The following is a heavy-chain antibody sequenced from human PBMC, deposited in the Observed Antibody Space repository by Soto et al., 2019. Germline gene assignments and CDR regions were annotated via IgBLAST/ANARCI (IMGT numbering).Heavy chain of an antibody. V-gene: IGHV5-51*01. CDR2: IYPGDSDT. D-gene: IGHD6-6*01. Sequence: IWWNGAEGRCTGYWVGWVSQMPGKGLEWMGIIYPGDSDTRYSPSFEGQVTISADKSITTAYLQWSSLKASDTAMYYCARPSYSSSRYYGMDVWGQGTTVTVSS. CDR1: EGRCTGYW. J-gene: IGHJ6*02. CDR3: ARPSYSSSRYYGMDV.